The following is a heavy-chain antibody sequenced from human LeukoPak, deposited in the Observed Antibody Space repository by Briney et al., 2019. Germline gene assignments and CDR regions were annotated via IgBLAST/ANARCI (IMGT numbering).Heavy chain of an antibody. D-gene: IGHD3-10*01. J-gene: IGHJ5*02. CDR2: ISWNSGSI. Sequence: PGGSLRLSCAASGFTFDDYAMHWVRQAPGKGLEWVSGISWNSGSIGYADSVKGRFTISRDNAKNSLYLQMNSLRAEDTAVYYCAREKWTMVRRVIRVNWFDPWGQGTLVTVSS. CDR1: GFTFDDYA. V-gene: IGHV3-9*01. CDR3: AREKWTMVRRVIRVNWFDP.